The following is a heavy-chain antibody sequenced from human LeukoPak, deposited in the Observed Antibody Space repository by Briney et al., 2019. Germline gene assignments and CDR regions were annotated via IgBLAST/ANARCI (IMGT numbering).Heavy chain of an antibody. Sequence: SETLSLTCTVSDGSISSYYWSWIRQPPGKGLEWIGYIYYSGSTNYNPSLKSRVTISVDTSKNQFSLKLSSVTAADTAVYYCAGSYYYESSPLHGGTSSFVYWSEGTLVTVSS. CDR2: IYYSGST. CDR3: AGSYYYESSPLHGGTSSFVY. CDR1: DGSISSYY. V-gene: IGHV4-59*01. D-gene: IGHD3-10*01. J-gene: IGHJ4*02.